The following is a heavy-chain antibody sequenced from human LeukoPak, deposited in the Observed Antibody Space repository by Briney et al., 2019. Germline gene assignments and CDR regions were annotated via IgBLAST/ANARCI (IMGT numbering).Heavy chain of an antibody. Sequence: SDTLSLTCTVSGGSISSSSYYWGWLRQPPGKGLEWIGSIDYSGSTHYNPSLKSRVTISLDTSKNQFSLKVSSVTAADTAVYYCARDRRGWYGEDHWGQGTLVTVSS. D-gene: IGHD6-19*01. CDR1: GGSISSSSYY. J-gene: IGHJ4*02. V-gene: IGHV4-39*07. CDR3: ARDRRGWYGEDH. CDR2: IDYSGST.